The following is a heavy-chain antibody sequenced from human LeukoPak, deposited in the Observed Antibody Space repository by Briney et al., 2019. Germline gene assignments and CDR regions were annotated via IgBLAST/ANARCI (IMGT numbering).Heavy chain of an antibody. CDR2: ISSSSSYI. V-gene: IGHV3-21*01. CDR1: GFTFSSYS. J-gene: IGHJ4*02. Sequence: PGGSLRLSCAASGFTFSSYSMNWVRQAPGKGLEWVSSISSSSSYIYYVDSVKGRFTISRDNAKNSLYLQMNSLRAEDTAVYYCAREMRMVAQRWFDYWGQGTLVTVSS. CDR3: AREMRMVAQRWFDY. D-gene: IGHD2-15*01.